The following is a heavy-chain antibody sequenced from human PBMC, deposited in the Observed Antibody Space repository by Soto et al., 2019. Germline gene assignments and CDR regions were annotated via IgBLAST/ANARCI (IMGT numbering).Heavy chain of an antibody. V-gene: IGHV3-30*18. CDR2: ISYDGNNE. J-gene: IGHJ4*02. Sequence: QVQLVESGGGVVQPGRSLRLSCAASGFIFSAYGIHWVRQAPGKGLEWVAVISYDGNNEHYADSMKGRFTISRDNSKNTLFLQMSSLGAEDTAVYYCAKDTYYHDTTGYYVFDYWGQGTLVTVSS. CDR3: AKDTYYHDTTGYYVFDY. D-gene: IGHD3-22*01. CDR1: GFIFSAYG.